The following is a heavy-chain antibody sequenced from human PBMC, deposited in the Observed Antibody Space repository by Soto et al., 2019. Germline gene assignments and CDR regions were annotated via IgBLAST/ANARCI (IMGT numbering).Heavy chain of an antibody. J-gene: IGHJ4*02. CDR1: GFTFDDYA. V-gene: IGHV3-43*02. Sequence: GGSLRLSCAASGFTFDDYAMHWVRQAPGKGLEWVSLISGDGGSTYYADSVKGRFTISRDNSKNSLYLQMNSLRTEDAALYYWAKELVGGSGSYYNYWGQGTLVTVSS. D-gene: IGHD3-10*01. CDR3: AKELVGGSGSYYNY. CDR2: ISGDGGST.